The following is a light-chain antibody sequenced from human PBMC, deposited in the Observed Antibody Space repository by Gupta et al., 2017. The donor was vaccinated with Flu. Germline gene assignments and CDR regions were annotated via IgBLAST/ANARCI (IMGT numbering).Light chain of an antibody. CDR2: YVN. CDR3: CSKAGGLSLI. V-gene: IGLV2-11*01. J-gene: IGLJ2*01. Sequence: QSALTQPRSVSGSPGQSVTISCTGTSSDVGAYNYVSWYQQHPGKAPKLIIYYVNERPSGVPDRFSGSKSGNTASLIMSGLQAEDEADYYCCSKAGGLSLIFGGGTKLTVL. CDR1: SSDVGAYNY.